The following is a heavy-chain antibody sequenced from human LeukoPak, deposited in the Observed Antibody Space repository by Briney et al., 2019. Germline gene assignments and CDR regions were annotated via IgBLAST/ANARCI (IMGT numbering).Heavy chain of an antibody. CDR1: GYTFSRYY. CDR3: ARPVEVSTVNALEY. D-gene: IGHD5-24*01. CDR2: INPRDGSI. Sequence: SSVKVSCKASGYTFSRYYIHWVRQAPGQGLEWMGIINPRDGSITYAQKFKGRVTMTRDTSTSTVYMDLSSLRSDDTAVYYCARPVEVSTVNALEYWGQGTLLTVSS. V-gene: IGHV1-46*01. J-gene: IGHJ4*02.